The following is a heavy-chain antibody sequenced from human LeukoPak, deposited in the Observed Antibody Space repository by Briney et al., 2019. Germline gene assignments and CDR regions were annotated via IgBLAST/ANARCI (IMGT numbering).Heavy chain of an antibody. CDR2: ISAYNGNT. D-gene: IGHD3-16*02. V-gene: IGHV1-18*01. Sequence: ASVKVSCKASGYTFTSYGISWVRQAPGQGLEWMGWISAYNGNTNYAQKLQGRVTMTTDTSTSTAYMELRSLRSDDTAVYYCASRADDYVWGSYRPYEDYWGQGTLVTVSS. CDR1: GYTFTSYG. J-gene: IGHJ4*02. CDR3: ASRADDYVWGSYRPYEDY.